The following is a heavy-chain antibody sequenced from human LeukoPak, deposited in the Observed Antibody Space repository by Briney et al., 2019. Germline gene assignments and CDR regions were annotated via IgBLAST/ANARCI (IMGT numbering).Heavy chain of an antibody. CDR3: AKDQGNFWSGTFDY. D-gene: IGHD3-3*01. CDR2: IRYDGSNK. CDR1: GFTFSSYG. V-gene: IGHV3-30*02. J-gene: IGHJ4*02. Sequence: GGSLRLSCAASGFTFSSYGMHWVRQAPGKGLEWVAIIRYDGSNKYYADSVKGRFTISRDNSKNTLYLQMNSLRAEDTAVYYCAKDQGNFWSGTFDYWGQGTLVTVSS.